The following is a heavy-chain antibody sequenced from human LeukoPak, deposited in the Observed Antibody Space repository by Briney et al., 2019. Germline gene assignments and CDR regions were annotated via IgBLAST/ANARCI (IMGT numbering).Heavy chain of an antibody. J-gene: IGHJ4*02. CDR2: IYYSGST. D-gene: IGHD3-9*01. CDR3: AIVYDILTGYHDY. CDR1: GGSISRGDYY. Sequence: PSETLSLTCTVSGGSISRGDYYWRWIRQPPGKGLEWIGYIYYSGSTHFNPAPKSRVNISVDTSKNQFSLKLSSVTAADTAVYYCAIVYDILTGYHDYWGQGTLVTVSS. V-gene: IGHV4-30-4*01.